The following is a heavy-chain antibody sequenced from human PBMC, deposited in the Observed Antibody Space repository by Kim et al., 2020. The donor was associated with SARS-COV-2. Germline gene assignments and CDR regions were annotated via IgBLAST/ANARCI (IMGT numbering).Heavy chain of an antibody. D-gene: IGHD5-12*01. CDR2: IYPGDSDT. V-gene: IGHV5-51*01. Sequence: GESLKISCKGSGYSFTSYWIGWVRQMPGKGLEWMGIIYPGDSDTRYSPSFQGQVTISADKSISTAYLQWSSLKASDTAMYYCARGRGMATIPDPFDYWGQGTLVTVSS. CDR3: ARGRGMATIPDPFDY. CDR1: GYSFTSYW. J-gene: IGHJ4*02.